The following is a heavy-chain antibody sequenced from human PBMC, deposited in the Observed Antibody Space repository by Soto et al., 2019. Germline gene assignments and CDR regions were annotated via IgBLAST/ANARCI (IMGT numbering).Heavy chain of an antibody. J-gene: IGHJ3*02. CDR3: ARGGDLDHGFDI. Sequence: PGGSLRLSCAASGFTFNAYAMSWVRQAPGRGLEWVSVIYSGGSTFYRDSVKGRFTISRDNSKNTLYLQMNNVRVEDTAVYYCARGGDLDHGFDIWGQGTMVTVSS. CDR2: IYSGGST. V-gene: IGHV3-66*01. CDR1: GFTFNAYA. D-gene: IGHD3-16*01.